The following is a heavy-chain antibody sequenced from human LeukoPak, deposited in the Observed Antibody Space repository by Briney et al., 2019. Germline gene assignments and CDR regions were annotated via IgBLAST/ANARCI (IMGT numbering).Heavy chain of an antibody. CDR3: ARARVMLSAFDI. CDR2: IYYSGST. D-gene: IGHD5-18*01. V-gene: IGHV4-59*01. J-gene: IGHJ3*02. CDR1: GGSISSYY. Sequence: SETLSLTCTVSGGSISSYYWSWIRQPPGKGLEWIGYIYYSGSTNYNPSLKSRVTISVDTSKNQFSLKLSSVTAADTAVYYCARARVMLSAFDIWGQGTMVTVSS.